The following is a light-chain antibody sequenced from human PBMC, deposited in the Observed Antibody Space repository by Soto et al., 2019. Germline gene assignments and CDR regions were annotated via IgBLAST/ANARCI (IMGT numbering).Light chain of an antibody. Sequence: EIVLTQSPGTLSLSPGERATLSCRASQSVISNYLAWYQQKPGQAPRLIIYGASTRATDIPDRFSGSGSGTDFTLTISRLEPEDFAVYYCQQYDSLPRTFGQGTKLEIK. CDR2: GAS. V-gene: IGKV3-20*01. J-gene: IGKJ2*02. CDR3: QQYDSLPRT. CDR1: QSVISNY.